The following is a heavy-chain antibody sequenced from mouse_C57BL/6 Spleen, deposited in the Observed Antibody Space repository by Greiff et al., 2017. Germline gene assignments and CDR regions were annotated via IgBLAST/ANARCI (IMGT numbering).Heavy chain of an antibody. CDR2: INPNNGGT. V-gene: IGHV1-26*01. CDR3: ATPYYSNIYYAMDY. CDR1: GYTFTDYY. D-gene: IGHD2-5*01. Sequence: VQLQQSGPELVKPGASVKISCKASGYTFTDYYMNWVKQSHGKSLEWIGDINPNNGGTSYNQKFKGKATLTVDKSSSTAYMELRSLTSEDSAVYYCATPYYSNIYYAMDYWGQGTSVTVSS. J-gene: IGHJ4*01.